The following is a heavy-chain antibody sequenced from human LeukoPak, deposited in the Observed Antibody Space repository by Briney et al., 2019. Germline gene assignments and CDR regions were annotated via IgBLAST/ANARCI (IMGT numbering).Heavy chain of an antibody. CDR1: GFTFTTYA. V-gene: IGHV3-23*01. CDR3: AKDRRGSGWYGGFDS. D-gene: IGHD6-19*01. CDR2: LSGNEDLV. J-gene: IGHJ4*02. Sequence: GGSLRLSCAASGFTFTTYAMSWVRQAPGKGLEWVASLSGNEDLVWYPDSLRGRFTISRDNSKNTLYLQLNSLRVEDTAVYYCAKDRRGSGWYGGFDSWGQGMLVTVSA.